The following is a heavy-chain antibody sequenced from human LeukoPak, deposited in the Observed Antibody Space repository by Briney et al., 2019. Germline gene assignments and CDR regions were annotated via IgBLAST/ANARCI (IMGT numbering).Heavy chain of an antibody. CDR2: INWNGGST. CDR3: ARDRSGMITFGGVIVGSFDY. Sequence: GGSLRLSCAASGFTFDDYGMSWVRQAPGKGLEWVSGINWNGGSTGYADSVKGRFTISRDNAKNSLYLQMNSLRAEDTALYYCARDRSGMITFGGVIVGSFDYWGQGTLVTVPS. D-gene: IGHD3-16*02. V-gene: IGHV3-20*04. CDR1: GFTFDDYG. J-gene: IGHJ4*02.